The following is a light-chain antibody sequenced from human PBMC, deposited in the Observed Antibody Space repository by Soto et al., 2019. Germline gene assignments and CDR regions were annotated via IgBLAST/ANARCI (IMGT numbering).Light chain of an antibody. Sequence: QSALTQPASVSGSPGQSITISCTGSSGDVGHYNYVSWYQQHPGKAPKLMIYEVSNRPSGVSNRFSGSKSGNTASLIISGPQAGGEADYYCTSYTTSRIWVFGGGTKLTVL. V-gene: IGLV2-14*01. CDR2: EVS. J-gene: IGLJ3*02. CDR1: SGDVGHYNY. CDR3: TSYTTSRIWV.